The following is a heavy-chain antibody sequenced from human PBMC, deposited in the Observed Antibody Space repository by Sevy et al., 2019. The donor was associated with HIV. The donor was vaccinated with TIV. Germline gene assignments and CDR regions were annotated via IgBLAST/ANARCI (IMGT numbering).Heavy chain of an antibody. CDR1: GFTFSSYW. V-gene: IGHV3-7*01. CDR2: MKQDGSEK. Sequence: GGSLRLSCAASGFTFSSYWMSWVRHAPGKGLEWVATMKQDGSEKYYVDFVKGRFTISRDNAKHSLYLQMNSLRAEDTAVYYCVREGLGGFSYSLDCWGQGTLVTVSS. J-gene: IGHJ4*02. D-gene: IGHD5-18*01. CDR3: VREGLGGFSYSLDC.